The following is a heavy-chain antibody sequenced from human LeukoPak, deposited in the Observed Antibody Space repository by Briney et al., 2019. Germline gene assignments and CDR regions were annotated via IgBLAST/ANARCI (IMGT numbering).Heavy chain of an antibody. Sequence: GGSLRLSCAASGFPFSDYALSWVRQAPGKGLEWVGRIKSKTDGGTTDYAAPVKGRFTISRDDSKNTLYLQMNSLKTEDTAVYYCTTDPTTYYYDSSGTQDAFDIWGQGTMVTVSS. CDR1: GFPFSDYA. J-gene: IGHJ3*02. V-gene: IGHV3-15*01. CDR3: TTDPTTYYYDSSGTQDAFDI. CDR2: IKSKTDGGTT. D-gene: IGHD3-22*01.